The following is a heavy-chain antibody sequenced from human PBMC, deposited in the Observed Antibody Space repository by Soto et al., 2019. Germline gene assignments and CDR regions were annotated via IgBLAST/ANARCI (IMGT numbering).Heavy chain of an antibody. D-gene: IGHD6-19*01. V-gene: IGHV4-4*02. Sequence: SETLSLSCAVSGGSISSSNWWSWVRQPPGKGLEWIGEIYHSGSTNYNPSLKSRVTISVDKSKNQFSLKLSSVTAADTAVYYCARGGQWLSTFFDYWGQGTLVTVSS. CDR3: ARGGQWLSTFFDY. CDR1: GGSISSSNW. CDR2: IYHSGST. J-gene: IGHJ4*02.